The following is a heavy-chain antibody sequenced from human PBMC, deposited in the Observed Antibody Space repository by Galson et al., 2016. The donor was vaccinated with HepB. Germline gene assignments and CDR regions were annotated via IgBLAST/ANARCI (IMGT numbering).Heavy chain of an antibody. D-gene: IGHD3-3*01. CDR1: AFTFSNYW. V-gene: IGHV3-74*01. CDR2: INSDGSSA. Sequence: SLRLSCAASAFTFSNYWMYWVRQAPGKGLVWVSRINSDGSSASYAESVKGRFTISRDNAKNTLYLQANSLRAEDTAVYYCARALRDDFWRGYYSGILYYYGMDVWGQGTTVTVSS. J-gene: IGHJ6*02. CDR3: ARALRDDFWRGYYSGILYYYGMDV.